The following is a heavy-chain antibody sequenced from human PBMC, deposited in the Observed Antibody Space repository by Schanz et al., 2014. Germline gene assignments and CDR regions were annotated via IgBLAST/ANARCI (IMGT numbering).Heavy chain of an antibody. CDR3: ARANNRRKITFDY. CDR1: GFSLNTYG. J-gene: IGHJ4*02. D-gene: IGHD1-20*01. CDR2: IWNNGVTK. Sequence: QAQLMESGGGVVQPGTSLILSCSVSGFSLNTYGIHWFRQPAGKGLEWVAVIWNNGVTKYYADSVRGRFTISRDRFQNTLYLRMSSLRAEDTAVYYCARANNRRKITFDYWGRGTLVTVSS. V-gene: IGHV3-33*01.